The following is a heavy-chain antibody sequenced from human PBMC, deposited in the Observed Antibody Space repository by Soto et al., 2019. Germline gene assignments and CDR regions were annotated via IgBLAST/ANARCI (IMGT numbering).Heavy chain of an antibody. CDR3: AETRQGVVGGEDFDY. J-gene: IGHJ4*02. CDR1: GFIFSNHA. D-gene: IGHD2-21*01. Sequence: QVQLVESGGGVVQPGRSLRLSCTASGFIFSNHAMHWVRQAPGKGLEGVAYISYDGRNTYCADSVKGRFIISRDNSKNPLELQRNSLGTEDTVVYYCAETRQGVVGGEDFDYWGQGTQVTVSS. V-gene: IGHV3-30*18. CDR2: ISYDGRNT.